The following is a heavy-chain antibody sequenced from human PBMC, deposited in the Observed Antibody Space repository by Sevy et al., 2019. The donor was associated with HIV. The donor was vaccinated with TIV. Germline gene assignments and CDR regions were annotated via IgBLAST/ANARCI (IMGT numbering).Heavy chain of an antibody. CDR1: GFXFGDYY. D-gene: IGHD5-12*01. Sequence: GGSLRLSCTASGFXFGDYYMTWIRQAPGKXLEWXXYISSGGATIFYADSIKGRFTISRDNGLDSLYLHMTGLRAEDTAVYYCAXDQWRSGYDSPHDYWGQGTLVTVSS. V-gene: IGHV3-11*01. CDR3: AXDQWRSGYDSPHDY. J-gene: IGHJ4*02. CDR2: ISSGGATI.